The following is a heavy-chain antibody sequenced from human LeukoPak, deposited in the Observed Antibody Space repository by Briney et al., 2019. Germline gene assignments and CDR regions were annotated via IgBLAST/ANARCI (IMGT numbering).Heavy chain of an antibody. J-gene: IGHJ5*02. V-gene: IGHV1-69*06. CDR1: GGTFSSYA. Sequence: ASVKVSCKASGGTFSSYAISWVRQAPGQGLEWMGGIIPIFGTANYAQRFQGRVTITADKSTSTAYMELSSLRSEDTAVYYCARDGYYGDFQNWFDPWGQGTLVTVSS. D-gene: IGHD4-17*01. CDR3: ARDGYYGDFQNWFDP. CDR2: IIPIFGTA.